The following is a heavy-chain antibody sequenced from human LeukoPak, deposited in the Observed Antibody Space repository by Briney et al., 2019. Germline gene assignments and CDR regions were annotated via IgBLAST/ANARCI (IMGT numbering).Heavy chain of an antibody. D-gene: IGHD2-2*01. CDR3: ARSDRGYCSSVTYYGQYLDY. J-gene: IGHJ4*02. Sequence: GRSLRLSCAASGFTFSSYAMHWVRQAPGKGLEWVAVISQDGSNKYFADSVKGRFTISRDNSKNTLFLQTNSLRAEDTAVYYCARSDRGYCSSVTYYGQYLDYWGRGTRVPISS. V-gene: IGHV3-30*04. CDR2: ISQDGSNK. CDR1: GFTFSSYA.